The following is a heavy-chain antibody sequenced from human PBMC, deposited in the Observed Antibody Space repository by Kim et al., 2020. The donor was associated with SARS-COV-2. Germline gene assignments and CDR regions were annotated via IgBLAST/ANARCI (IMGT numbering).Heavy chain of an antibody. J-gene: IGHJ4*02. CDR2: ISSSGSSI. CDR3: ASGAAAGEYYFDY. Sequence: GGSLRLSCAASGFTFSDSYMSWIRQAPGKGLEWVSYISSSGSSIYYADSVKGRFTISRDNAKNSLYLQMNSLRAEDTAVYYCASGAAAGEYYFDYWGQGTLVTVSS. V-gene: IGHV3-11*04. CDR1: GFTFSDSY. D-gene: IGHD6-13*01.